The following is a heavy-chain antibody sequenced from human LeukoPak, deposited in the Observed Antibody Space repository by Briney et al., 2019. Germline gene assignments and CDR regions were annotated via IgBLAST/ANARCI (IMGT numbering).Heavy chain of an antibody. CDR3: ATQSPDYSIGPSYGSFNI. CDR2: IGASGDNI. V-gene: IGHV3-23*01. Sequence: GGSLRLSCEASGFTFHNYAMAWVRQAPGKGLEYVSSIGASGDNIYYGGSVKGRFTISRYNSKNTLFLQMNSLRAEDTALYYCATQSPDYSIGPSYGSFNIWGQGTKVTVSS. D-gene: IGHD3-10*01. J-gene: IGHJ3*02. CDR1: GFTFHNYA.